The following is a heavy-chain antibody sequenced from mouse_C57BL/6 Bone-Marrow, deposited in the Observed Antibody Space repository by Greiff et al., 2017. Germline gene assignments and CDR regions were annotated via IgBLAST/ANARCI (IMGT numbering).Heavy chain of an antibody. CDR1: GFTFSSYG. CDR2: ISSGGSYT. Sequence: EVKLQESGGDLVKPGGSLKLSCAASGFTFSSYGMSWVRQTPDKRLEWVATISSGGSYTYYPDSVKGRFTISRDNAKNTLYLQMSSLKSEDTAMYYCARHLGAMDYWGQGTSVTVSS. V-gene: IGHV5-6*01. CDR3: ARHLGAMDY. J-gene: IGHJ4*01. D-gene: IGHD3-3*01.